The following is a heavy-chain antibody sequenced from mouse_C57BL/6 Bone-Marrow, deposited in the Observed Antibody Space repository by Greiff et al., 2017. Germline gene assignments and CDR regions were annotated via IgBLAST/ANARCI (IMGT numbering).Heavy chain of an antibody. V-gene: IGHV14-4*01. Sequence: VQLQQSGAELVRPGASVKLSCTASGFNIKDDYMHWVKQRPEQGLAWIGWIDPENGDTEYASKFQGKATITADTSSNTAYLQLSSLTAEDTAVYYCTVCYYGSKWFAYWGQGTLGTVSA. CDR1: GFNIKDDY. CDR2: IDPENGDT. D-gene: IGHD1-1*01. CDR3: TVCYYGSKWFAY. J-gene: IGHJ3*01.